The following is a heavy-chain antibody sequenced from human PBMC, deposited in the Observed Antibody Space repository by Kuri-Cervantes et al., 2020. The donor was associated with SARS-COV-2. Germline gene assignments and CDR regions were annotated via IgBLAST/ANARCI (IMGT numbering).Heavy chain of an antibody. CDR3: ARLGRYCSSTSCYPNWFDP. V-gene: IGHV4-59*01. D-gene: IGHD2-2*01. J-gene: IGHJ5*02. Sequence: GSLRLSCTVSGGSISSYYWSWIRQPPGKGLEWIGYIYYSGSTNYNPSLKSRVTISVGTSKNQFSLKLSSVTAADTAVYYCARLGRYCSSTSCYPNWFDPWGQGTLVTVSS. CDR1: GGSISSYY. CDR2: IYYSGST.